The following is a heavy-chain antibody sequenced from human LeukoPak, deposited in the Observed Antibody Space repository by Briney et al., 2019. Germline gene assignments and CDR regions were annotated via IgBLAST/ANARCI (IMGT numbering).Heavy chain of an antibody. CDR2: ISYDGSNK. CDR1: GFTFSSYG. Sequence: GRSLRLSCAASGFTFSSYGMHWVRQAPGKGLEWVAVISYDGSNKYYADSVKGRFTISRDNSKNTLYPQMTSLRAEDTAVYXXXXXXXXXXXXXXXXXXDYWGQGTLVTVSS. J-gene: IGHJ4*02. CDR3: XXXXXXXXXXXXXXXXDY. V-gene: IGHV3-30*03.